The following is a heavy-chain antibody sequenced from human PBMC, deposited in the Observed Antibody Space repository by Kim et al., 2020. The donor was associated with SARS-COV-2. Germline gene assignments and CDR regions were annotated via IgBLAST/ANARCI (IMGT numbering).Heavy chain of an antibody. J-gene: IGHJ6*02. CDR1: GGSISSSSYY. D-gene: IGHD2-2*01. CDR3: ASLPAANRDYYYYYGMDV. V-gene: IGHV4-39*01. Sequence: SETLSLTCTVSGGSISSSSYYWGWIRQPPGKGLEWIGSIYYSGSTYYNPSLKSRVTISVDTSKNQFSLKLSSVTAADTAVYYCASLPAANRDYYYYYGMDVWGQGTTVTVSS. CDR2: IYYSGST.